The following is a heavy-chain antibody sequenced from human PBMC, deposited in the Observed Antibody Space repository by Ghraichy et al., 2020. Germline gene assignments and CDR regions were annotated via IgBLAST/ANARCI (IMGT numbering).Heavy chain of an antibody. D-gene: IGHD2/OR15-2a*01. V-gene: IGHV4-59*08. CDR1: GGSMSSDY. CDR2: ISYSGNT. CDR3: ARHNSRNYLVDY. Sequence: SETLSLTFSVSGGSMSSDYWSWIRQPPGNGLEWIGFISYSGNTKYNPSLKSRVTISVDTSKRQLSLKMNSVTAADTGVYYCARHNSRNYLVDYWGQGALVTVSS. J-gene: IGHJ4*02.